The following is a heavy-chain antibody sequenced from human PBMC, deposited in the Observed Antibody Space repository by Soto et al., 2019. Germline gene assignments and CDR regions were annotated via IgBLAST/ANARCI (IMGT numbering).Heavy chain of an antibody. CDR2: INHSGST. CDR1: GGSFSGYY. CDR3: ARVRDYSAGH. Sequence: PSETLSLTCAVYGGSFSGYYWSWIRQPPGKGLEWIGEINHSGSTNYNPSLKSRVTISVDTSKNQFSLKLSSVTAADTAVYYCARVRDYSAGHWGQGTLVTVSS. J-gene: IGHJ4*02. D-gene: IGHD4-17*01. V-gene: IGHV4-34*01.